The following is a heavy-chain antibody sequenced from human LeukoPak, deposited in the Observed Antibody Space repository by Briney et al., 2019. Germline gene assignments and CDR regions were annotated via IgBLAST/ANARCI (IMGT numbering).Heavy chain of an antibody. J-gene: IGHJ4*02. D-gene: IGHD1-26*01. CDR1: GGSISSGGYS. Sequence: SETLSLTCAVSGGSISSGGYSWGWIRQPPGKGLEWIGYIYHSGNTYYSPSLKTRVTISVDRSKNQFSLKLSSVTAADTAVYYCARASQGGTYADYWGQGTLVTVSS. CDR3: ARASQGGTYADY. CDR2: IYHSGNT. V-gene: IGHV4-30-2*01.